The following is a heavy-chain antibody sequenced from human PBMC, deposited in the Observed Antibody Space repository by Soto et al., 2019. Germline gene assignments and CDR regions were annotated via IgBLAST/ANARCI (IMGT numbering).Heavy chain of an antibody. D-gene: IGHD1-1*01. V-gene: IGHV1-18*01. J-gene: IGHJ4*02. CDR1: GYTFVTYG. Sequence: QVQLVQSGAEVKNPGASVKVSCQASGYTFVTYGLTWVRQAPGQGLEWVGWINPYSGHTNHAQKFEGRLTLTTDTPTSTVYMELMSLTSDDTAIYFCARDSRRFNHPNWDHWGQGTLVTVSS. CDR2: INPYSGHT. CDR3: ARDSRRFNHPNWDH.